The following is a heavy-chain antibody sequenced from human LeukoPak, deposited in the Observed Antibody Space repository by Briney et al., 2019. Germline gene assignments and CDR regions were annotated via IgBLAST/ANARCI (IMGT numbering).Heavy chain of an antibody. CDR3: ASQVNYYDSSGYQLEDDY. CDR2: ISGSGGST. V-gene: IGHV3-23*01. CDR1: GFTFSSYA. Sequence: PGGSLRLSCAASGFTFSSYAMSWVRQAPGKGLEWVSAISGSGGSTYYAESVKGRFTISRDNSKNTLYMQMNSLRAEDTAVYYCASQVNYYDSSGYQLEDDYWGQGTLVTVSS. J-gene: IGHJ4*02. D-gene: IGHD3-22*01.